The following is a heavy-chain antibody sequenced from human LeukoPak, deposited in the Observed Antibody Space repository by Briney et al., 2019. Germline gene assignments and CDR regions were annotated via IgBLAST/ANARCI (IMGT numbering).Heavy chain of an antibody. J-gene: IGHJ4*02. V-gene: IGHV4-59*01. CDR2: IYYSGST. Sequence: SETLSLTCTVSGGSISSYYWSWVRQSPGKGLDWIGYIYYSGSTKYNPSLKSRVTISVDTSKNQFSLKLSSVTAADTAVYYCARSYYGSGRYGPQFDYWGQGTLVTVSS. CDR1: GGSISSYY. D-gene: IGHD3-10*01. CDR3: ARSYYGSGRYGPQFDY.